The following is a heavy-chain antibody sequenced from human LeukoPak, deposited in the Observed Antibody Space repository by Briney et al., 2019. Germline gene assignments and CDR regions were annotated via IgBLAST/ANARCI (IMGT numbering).Heavy chain of an antibody. CDR2: IYYSGST. Sequence: SETLSLTCAVYGGSFSGYYWSWIRQPPGKGLEWIGYIYYSGSTNYNPSLKSRVTISVDTSKNQFSLKLSSVTAADTAVYYCAALGTYYDFWSGYSTFDYWGQGTLVTVSS. CDR1: GGSFSGYY. D-gene: IGHD3-3*01. CDR3: AALGTYYDFWSGYSTFDY. J-gene: IGHJ4*02. V-gene: IGHV4-59*01.